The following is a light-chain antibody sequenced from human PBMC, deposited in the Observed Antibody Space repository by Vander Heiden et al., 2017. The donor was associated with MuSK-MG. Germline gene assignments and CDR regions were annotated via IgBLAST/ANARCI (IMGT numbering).Light chain of an antibody. V-gene: IGLV2-14*03. J-gene: IGLJ2*01. CDR1: SSDVGAYDH. Sequence: QSALTQPASVSGSPGQSITISCTGTSSDVGAYDHVSWYQRHPGKAPKRIMSDVRNRPSGVSSRFSGSKSGNTASLTISGLQTEDEADDFCSSYTGSSHFLFGGGTQVTVL. CDR3: SSYTGSSHFL. CDR2: DVR.